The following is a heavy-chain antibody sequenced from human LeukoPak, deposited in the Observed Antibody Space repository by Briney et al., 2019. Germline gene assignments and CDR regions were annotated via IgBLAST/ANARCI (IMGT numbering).Heavy chain of an antibody. D-gene: IGHD3-10*01. CDR2: IYYSGST. V-gene: IGHV4-61*01. Sequence: PSETLSLTCTVSGGSVSSGSYYWSWIRQPPGKGLEWIGYIYYSGSTNYNPSLKSRVTISVDTSKNQSSLKLSSVTAADTAVYYCARDVRVRGGPYWYFDLWGRGTLVTVSS. J-gene: IGHJ2*01. CDR3: ARDVRVRGGPYWYFDL. CDR1: GGSVSSGSYY.